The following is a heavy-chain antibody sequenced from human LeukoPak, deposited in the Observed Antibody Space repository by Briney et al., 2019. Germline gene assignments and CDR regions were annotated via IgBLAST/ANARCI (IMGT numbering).Heavy chain of an antibody. Sequence: PGGSLRLSCAASGFTSSSYWMHWVRQAPGKGLVWVSRINTGGSTTDYADSVKGRFTISRDNAKNALYLQMNSLRAEDTAVYYCSRDLRGRDDYWGQGILVIVSS. V-gene: IGHV3-74*01. CDR1: GFTSSSYW. CDR3: SRDLRGRDDY. J-gene: IGHJ4*02. CDR2: INTGGSTT. D-gene: IGHD5-24*01.